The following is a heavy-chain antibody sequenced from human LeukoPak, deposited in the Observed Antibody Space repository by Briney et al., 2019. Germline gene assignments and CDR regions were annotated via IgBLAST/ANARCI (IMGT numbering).Heavy chain of an antibody. D-gene: IGHD2-21*02. CDR3: AKTLWGLTLLSSDH. CDR2: LSDSGSST. Sequence: GGSLRLSCAASGFTFDDYGMSWVRQAPGKGLMWVSGLSDSGSSTYYADSVKGRFTIYRDNSKNVLYLQMNSLRADDTAVYYCAKTLWGLTLLSSDHWGQGTLVTVSS. J-gene: IGHJ4*02. V-gene: IGHV3-23*01. CDR1: GFTFDDYG.